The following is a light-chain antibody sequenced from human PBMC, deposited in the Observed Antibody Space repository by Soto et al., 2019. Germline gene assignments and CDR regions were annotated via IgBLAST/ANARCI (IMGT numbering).Light chain of an antibody. Sequence: EIVLTQSPGTLSLSPGERATLSCRASQSVRNNYLAWYQQKPGQAPRLLIYGASTRATGIPDKFSGSGSGTDFTLTISRLEPEDFAVYYCQQRSNWPRTFGQGTKVEIK. CDR3: QQRSNWPRT. CDR1: QSVRNNY. V-gene: IGKV3D-20*02. J-gene: IGKJ1*01. CDR2: GAS.